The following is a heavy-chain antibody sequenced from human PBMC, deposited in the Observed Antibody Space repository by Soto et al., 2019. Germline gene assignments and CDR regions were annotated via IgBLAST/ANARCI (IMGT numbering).Heavy chain of an antibody. J-gene: IGHJ4*02. D-gene: IGHD6-13*01. Sequence: QVQLQESGPGLVKPSQTLSLTCTVSGGSISIGGYYWIWIRQHPGKGLEWIGYIYYSGSTYYNPSLKSRVTISVDTSKTLFSLKLSSVTAADPAVYYCARTGYSSSWAWGQGTLVTVSS. V-gene: IGHV4-31*03. CDR1: GGSISIGGYY. CDR3: ARTGYSSSWA. CDR2: IYYSGST.